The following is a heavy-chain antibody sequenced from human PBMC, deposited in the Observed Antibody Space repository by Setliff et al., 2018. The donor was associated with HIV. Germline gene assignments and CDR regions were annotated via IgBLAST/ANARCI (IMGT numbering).Heavy chain of an antibody. V-gene: IGHV4-59*08. Sequence: SETLSLTCTVSGGSIKNYYWSWIRQSPEKGLEWIGYIYYSRETNYNPSLESRVTISMDTSKNQFSLKLSSVTAADTALYFCARHGRSYDSGRWYNWFDSWGQGTPVTVSS. CDR1: GGSIKNYY. CDR2: IYYSRET. D-gene: IGHD3-10*01. J-gene: IGHJ5*01. CDR3: ARHGRSYDSGRWYNWFDS.